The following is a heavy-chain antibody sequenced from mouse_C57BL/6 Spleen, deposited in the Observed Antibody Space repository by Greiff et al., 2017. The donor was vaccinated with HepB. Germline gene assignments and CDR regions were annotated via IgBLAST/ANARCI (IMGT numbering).Heavy chain of an antibody. CDR3: ARSDGYYPDWYFDV. CDR1: GYSFTGYY. V-gene: IGHV1-42*01. Sequence: EVQLQQSGPELVKPGASVKISCKASGYSFTGYYMNWVKQSPEKSLEWIGEINPSTGGTTYNQKFKAKATLTVDKSSSTAYMQLKSLTSEDSAVYYCARSDGYYPDWYFDVWGTETTVTVSS. CDR2: INPSTGGT. J-gene: IGHJ1*03. D-gene: IGHD2-3*01.